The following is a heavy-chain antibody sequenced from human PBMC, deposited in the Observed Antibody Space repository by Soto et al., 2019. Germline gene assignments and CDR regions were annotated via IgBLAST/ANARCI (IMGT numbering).Heavy chain of an antibody. CDR2: ISSSSSTI. CDR1: GFTFSSYS. CDR3: ARDDGDYGDYERVHLYYYYGMDV. V-gene: IGHV3-48*02. Sequence: GGSLRLSCAASGFTFSSYSMNWVRQAPGKGLEWVSYISSSSSTIYYADSVKGRFTISRDNAKNSLYLQMNSLRDEDTAVYYCARDDGDYGDYERVHLYYYYGMDVWGQGTTVTVSS. J-gene: IGHJ6*02. D-gene: IGHD4-17*01.